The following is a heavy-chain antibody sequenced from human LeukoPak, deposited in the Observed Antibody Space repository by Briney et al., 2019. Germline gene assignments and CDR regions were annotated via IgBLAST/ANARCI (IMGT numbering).Heavy chain of an antibody. CDR3: ASGGYGDYGGFDP. J-gene: IGHJ5*02. CDR2: MNPNSGNT. CDR1: GYTFTSYD. D-gene: IGHD4-17*01. Sequence: ASVKISCKASGYTFTSYDINWVRQATGQGLEWTGWMNPNSGNTGYAQKFQGRVTITRNTSISTAYMELSSLRSEDTAVYYCASGGYGDYGGFDPWGQGTLVTVSS. V-gene: IGHV1-8*03.